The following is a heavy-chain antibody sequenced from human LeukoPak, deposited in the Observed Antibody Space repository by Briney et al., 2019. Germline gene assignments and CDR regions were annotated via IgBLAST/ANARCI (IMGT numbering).Heavy chain of an antibody. CDR2: ISPDGSDK. CDR3: SGRESSCNPWAY. D-gene: IGHD2/OR15-2a*01. J-gene: IGHJ4*02. Sequence: GGSLRLSCAASGFTFSNLWMNWVRQAPGRGLEWLANISPDGSDKFYVDSVKGRFTIFRDNAKNSVYLQMNSLTTEDTAVYYCSGRESSCNPWAYWGQGTQVSVSS. V-gene: IGHV3-7*01. CDR1: GFTFSNLW.